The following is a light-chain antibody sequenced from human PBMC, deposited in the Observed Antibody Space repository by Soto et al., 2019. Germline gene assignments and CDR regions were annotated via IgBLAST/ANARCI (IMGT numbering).Light chain of an antibody. Sequence: EIVLTQSPATLSLSPGERTTLSCRASQSVSNSLAWYQQKPGQAPRLLVYDASNRATGIPARFSGSGSGTDFTLTISGLEPEDFVVYYCQQRTTSITFGQGTRLEIK. J-gene: IGKJ5*01. V-gene: IGKV3-11*01. CDR3: QQRTTSIT. CDR1: QSVSNS. CDR2: DAS.